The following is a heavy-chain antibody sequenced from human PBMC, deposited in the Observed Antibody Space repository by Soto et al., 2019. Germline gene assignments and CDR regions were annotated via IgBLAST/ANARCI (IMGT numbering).Heavy chain of an antibody. J-gene: IGHJ6*02. V-gene: IGHV3-21*01. D-gene: IGHD6-13*01. CDR2: ISSSSSYI. Sequence: GGSLRLSCAASGFTFSSYSMNWVRQAPGKGLEWVSSISSSSSYIYYADSVKGRFTISRDNAKNSLYLQMNSLRAEDTAVYYCARREYSSSYTYYYYGMDVWGQGTTVTVSS. CDR1: GFTFSSYS. CDR3: ARREYSSSYTYYYYGMDV.